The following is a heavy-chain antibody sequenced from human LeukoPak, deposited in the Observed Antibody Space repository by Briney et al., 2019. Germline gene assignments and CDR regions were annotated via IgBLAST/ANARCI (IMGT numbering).Heavy chain of an antibody. V-gene: IGHV1-69*13. D-gene: IGHD3-22*01. Sequence: ASVKVSCKASGDNFRSHAISWVRQAPGQGLEWMGGIIPIFGTANYAQKFQGRVTITADESTSTAYMELSSLRSEDTAVYYCASHPYYYDSSGYYYYFDYWGQGTLVTVSS. CDR1: GDNFRSHA. CDR3: ASHPYYYDSSGYYYYFDY. CDR2: IIPIFGTA. J-gene: IGHJ4*02.